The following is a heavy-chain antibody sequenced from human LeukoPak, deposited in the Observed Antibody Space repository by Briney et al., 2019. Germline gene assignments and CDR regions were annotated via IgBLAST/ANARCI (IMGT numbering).Heavy chain of an antibody. CDR3: AREAYYDFWSGYYHYYYYMDV. CDR1: GFTFNTHW. J-gene: IGHJ6*03. CDR2: IDSDVSST. D-gene: IGHD3-3*01. V-gene: IGHV3-74*01. Sequence: GGSLRLSCEVSGFTFNTHWMDWVRQAPGKGLVWVSRIDSDVSSTTYADSVKGRFTISRDNAKNTLYLQMNSLRAEDTAVYYCAREAYYDFWSGYYHYYYYMDVWGKGSMVTVSS.